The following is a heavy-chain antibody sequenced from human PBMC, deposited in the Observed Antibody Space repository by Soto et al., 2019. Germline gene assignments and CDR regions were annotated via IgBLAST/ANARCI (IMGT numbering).Heavy chain of an antibody. CDR3: ARWLRVSDAFDV. D-gene: IGHD5-12*01. V-gene: IGHV1-24*01. CDR2: YDPEDDET. CDR1: GNTLSELP. Sequence: GASVKVSCKMSGNTLSELPMHWVRQTAGKGLEWMAGYDPEDDETTYAQKFQGRVTITADKSTKTAYMELSSLRSDDTAVYYCARWLRVSDAFDVWGQGTMVTVSS. J-gene: IGHJ3*01.